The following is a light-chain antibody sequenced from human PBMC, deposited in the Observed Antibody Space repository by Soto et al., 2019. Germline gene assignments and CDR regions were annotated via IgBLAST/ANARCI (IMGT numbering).Light chain of an antibody. Sequence: QSVLTQPPSMSGAPGQRVTISCTGSSSNIGAGYDVHWYQLLPGTAPKLLIYGNTNRPSGVPDRFSGSKSGTSASLAITGLRAEDEADYYCQSHDSSLNSWMFGGGTQLTVL. CDR2: GNT. CDR3: QSHDSSLNSWM. J-gene: IGLJ3*02. CDR1: SSNIGAGYD. V-gene: IGLV1-40*01.